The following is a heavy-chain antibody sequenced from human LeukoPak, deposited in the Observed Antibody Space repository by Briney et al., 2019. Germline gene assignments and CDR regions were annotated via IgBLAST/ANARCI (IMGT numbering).Heavy chain of an antibody. V-gene: IGHV4-61*01. CDR2: IYYSGST. CDR1: GGSVSSASYY. J-gene: IGHJ4*02. D-gene: IGHD2-15*01. Sequence: PSETLSLTCTVSGGSVSSASYYWSWIRQPPGKGLEWIGFIYYSGSTNYNPSLKSRVTISVDTSKNQFSLKLTSVTAADTAVYYCAREVFGGSVDFDYWGQGTLVTVSS. CDR3: AREVFGGSVDFDY.